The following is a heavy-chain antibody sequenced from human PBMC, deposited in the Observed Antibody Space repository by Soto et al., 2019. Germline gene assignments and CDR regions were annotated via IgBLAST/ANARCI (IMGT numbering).Heavy chain of an antibody. CDR1: GDSVSTNSGA. D-gene: IGHD3-9*01. J-gene: IGHJ4*02. V-gene: IGHV6-1*01. CDR2: TFYRSRWYS. Sequence: PSQTLSLTCAISGDSVSTNSGAWNWIRQSPSRGLEWLGRTFYRSRWYSDYADSVKGRININSDTSKNQFSLQLSSVTPEDTAVYYCARAGSTMYRLHPHFDYWGQGTLVTVYS. CDR3: ARAGSTMYRLHPHFDY.